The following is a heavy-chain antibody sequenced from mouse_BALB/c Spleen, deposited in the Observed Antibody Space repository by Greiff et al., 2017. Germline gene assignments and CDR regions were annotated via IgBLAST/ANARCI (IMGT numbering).Heavy chain of an antibody. CDR2: IWAGGST. D-gene: IGHD2-3*01. CDR1: GFSLTSYG. CDR3: ARGGYDGYYERYFDV. Sequence: VQLQESGPGLVAPSQSLSITCTVSGFSLTSYGVHWVRQPPGKGLEWLGVIWAGGSTNYNSALMSRLSISKDNSKDQVFLKMDSLQTDDTAMYYCARGGYDGYYERYFDVWGAGTTVTVSS. V-gene: IGHV2-9*02. J-gene: IGHJ1*01.